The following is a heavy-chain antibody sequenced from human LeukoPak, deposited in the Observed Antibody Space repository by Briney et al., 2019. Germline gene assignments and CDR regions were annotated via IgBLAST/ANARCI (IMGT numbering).Heavy chain of an antibody. CDR1: GGSISSYY. CDR3: ARDTFYGMDV. V-gene: IGHV4-59*01. J-gene: IGHJ6*02. Sequence: SETLSLTCTVSGGSISSYYWSWIRQPPGKGLEWIGYIYYSGSTNYNPSLKSRVTISVDTSKNQFSLKLSSVTAADAAVYYCARDTFYGMDVWGQGTTVTVSS. CDR2: IYYSGST.